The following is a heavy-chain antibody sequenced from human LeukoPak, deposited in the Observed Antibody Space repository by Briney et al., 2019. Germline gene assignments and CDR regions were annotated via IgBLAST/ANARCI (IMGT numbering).Heavy chain of an antibody. CDR2: ISAYNGNT. D-gene: IGHD2-2*01. CDR3: ARARYCSSTSCPGYYYYGMDV. CDR1: GYTFSTYA. J-gene: IGHJ6*02. V-gene: IGHV1-18*01. Sequence: ASVRVSCKASGYTFSTYAMNWVRQAPGQGLEWMGWISAYNGNTNYAQKLQGRVTMTTDTSTSTAYMELRSLRSDDTAVYYCARARYCSSTSCPGYYYYGMDVWGQGTTVTVSS.